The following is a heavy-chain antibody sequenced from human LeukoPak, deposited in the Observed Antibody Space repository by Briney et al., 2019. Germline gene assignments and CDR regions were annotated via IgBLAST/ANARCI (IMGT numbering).Heavy chain of an antibody. CDR3: ARGGYSGSYYRFS. V-gene: IGHV3-74*01. CDR1: GFTFSDSW. Sequence: GGSLRLSCAVSGFTFSDSWMHWVRQAPGKGPEWLSRTSKDGSDTVYADSAKGRLTASRDNAKNTVYLKLTNLRPDDTALYYCARGGYSGSYYRFSWGRGTLVTVAS. J-gene: IGHJ4*02. CDR2: TSKDGSDT. D-gene: IGHD6-25*01.